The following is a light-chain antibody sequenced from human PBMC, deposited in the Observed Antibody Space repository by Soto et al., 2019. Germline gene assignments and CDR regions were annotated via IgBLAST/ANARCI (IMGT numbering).Light chain of an antibody. Sequence: QSVLTQPASVSGSPGQSITISCTGTSSDVGGYNYVSWYQQHPGKAPKLMIYEVSNRPSGVSDRFSASKSGNTASLTISGPQAEDEADYYCSSYTGTLDVFGTGTKVTVL. CDR1: SSDVGGYNY. V-gene: IGLV2-14*01. CDR3: SSYTGTLDV. J-gene: IGLJ1*01. CDR2: EVS.